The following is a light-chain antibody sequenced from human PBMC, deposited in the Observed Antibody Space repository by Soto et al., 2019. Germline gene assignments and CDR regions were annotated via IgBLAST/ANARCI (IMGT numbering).Light chain of an antibody. J-gene: IGKJ4*01. V-gene: IGKV3-20*01. CDR2: GAS. CDR3: QQYGNAPPT. Sequence: EIVLTQSPGTLSLSPGERATLSCRASQSLSSTYLAWYQQKPGQAPRLLIYGASSRATGIPNRFIGSGSAXXXXXXXXXXXXEDFAVYHCQQYGNAPPTFGGGTKVEI. CDR1: QSLSSTY.